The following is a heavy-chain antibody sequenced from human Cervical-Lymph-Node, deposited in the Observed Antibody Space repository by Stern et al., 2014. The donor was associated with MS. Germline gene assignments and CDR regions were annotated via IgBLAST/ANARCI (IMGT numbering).Heavy chain of an antibody. CDR2: ISAYKGNT. Sequence: MQLVESGAEVKKPGASVKVSCKASGYTFTSYGITWVRQAPGQGLEWMGWISAYKGNTNFAQKLQGRVTMTTDTSTSTAYMELRSLRSADTAVYYCARDSNYDNDDYLSINWFDPWGQGTLVTVSS. D-gene: IGHD4-17*01. J-gene: IGHJ5*02. CDR3: ARDSNYDNDDYLSINWFDP. CDR1: GYTFTSYG. V-gene: IGHV1-18*01.